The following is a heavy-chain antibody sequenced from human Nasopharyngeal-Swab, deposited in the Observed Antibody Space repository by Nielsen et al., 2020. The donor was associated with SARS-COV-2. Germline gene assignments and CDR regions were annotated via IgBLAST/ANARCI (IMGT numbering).Heavy chain of an antibody. V-gene: IGHV3-23*01. CDR2: IVGSGDNSGSGGST. Sequence: GGSLRLSCAASGFTFSSYGMHWVRQAPGKGLEWVAAIVGSGDNSGSGGSTYYADSVKGRFTISGDNSKNTLSLQMNSLRAEDTAVYYCAKDLRGPYFFWGQGTLVTVSS. CDR3: AKDLRGPYFF. CDR1: GFTFSSYG. J-gene: IGHJ4*02. D-gene: IGHD2/OR15-2a*01.